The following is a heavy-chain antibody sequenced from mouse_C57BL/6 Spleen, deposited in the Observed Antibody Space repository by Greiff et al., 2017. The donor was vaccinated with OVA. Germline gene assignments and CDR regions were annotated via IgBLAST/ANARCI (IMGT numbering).Heavy chain of an antibody. Sequence: VKLQQPGAELVRPGTSVKLSCKASGYTFTSYWMHWVKQRPGQGLEWIGVIDPSDSYTNYNQKFKGKATLTVDTSSSTAYMQLSSLTSEDSAVYYCARGWFGYYAMDYWGQGTSVTVSS. J-gene: IGHJ4*01. D-gene: IGHD2-3*01. V-gene: IGHV1-59*01. CDR1: GYTFTSYW. CDR3: ARGWFGYYAMDY. CDR2: IDPSDSYT.